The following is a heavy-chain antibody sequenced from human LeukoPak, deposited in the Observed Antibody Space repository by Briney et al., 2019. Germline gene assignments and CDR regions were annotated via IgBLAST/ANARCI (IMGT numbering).Heavy chain of an antibody. CDR3: ARLSLNPPYYYYGMDV. V-gene: IGHV4-39*01. Sequence: SETLSLTCTVSGGSISSSSYYWGWIRQPPGKGLEWIGSIYYSGSTYYNPSLKSRVTISVDTSKNQFSPKLSSVTAADTAVYYCARLSLNPPYYYYGMDVWGQGTTVTVSS. J-gene: IGHJ6*02. CDR2: IYYSGST. CDR1: GGSISSSSYY.